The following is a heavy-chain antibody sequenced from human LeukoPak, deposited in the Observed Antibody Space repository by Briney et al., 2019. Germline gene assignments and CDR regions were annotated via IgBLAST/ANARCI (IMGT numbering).Heavy chain of an antibody. CDR3: ASMVVFTPLGYYYGSGRPKYFQH. Sequence: KPSETLSLTCAVYGGSFSGYYWSWIRQPPGKGLEWIGEINHSGSTNYNPSLKSRVTISVDTSKNQFSLRLSSVTAADTAVYYCASMVVFTPLGYYYGSGRPKYFQHWGQGTLVTVSS. J-gene: IGHJ1*01. CDR1: GGSFSGYY. CDR2: INHSGST. V-gene: IGHV4-34*01. D-gene: IGHD3-10*01.